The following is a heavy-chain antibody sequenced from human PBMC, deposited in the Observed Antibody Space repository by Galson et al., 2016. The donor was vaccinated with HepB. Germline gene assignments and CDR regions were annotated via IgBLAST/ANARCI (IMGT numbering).Heavy chain of an antibody. CDR3: AREGYSSGHCGAFDI. D-gene: IGHD6-19*01. Sequence: SLRLSCATSGFTFTDYPMTWVRQAPGKGLEWVSTIGTGHFTTYAASAKGRFIVSRDNSENTLYLQMHSLRADDTALYFCAREGYSSGHCGAFDIWGRGTGVAVSS. J-gene: IGHJ3*02. V-gene: IGHV3-23*01. CDR2: IGTGHFT. CDR1: GFTFTDYP.